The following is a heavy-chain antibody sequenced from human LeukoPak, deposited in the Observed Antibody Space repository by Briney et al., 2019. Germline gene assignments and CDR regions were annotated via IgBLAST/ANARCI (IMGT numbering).Heavy chain of an antibody. CDR1: GFIFSSYG. D-gene: IGHD6-19*01. CDR3: AKAWYSSGWIFDY. J-gene: IGHJ4*02. Sequence: GGSLRLSCAASGFIFSSYGMHWVRQAPGKGLEWVSAISGSGGSTYYADSVKGRFTISRDNSKNTLYLQMNSLRAEDTAVYYCAKAWYSSGWIFDYWGQGTLVTVSS. V-gene: IGHV3-23*01. CDR2: ISGSGGST.